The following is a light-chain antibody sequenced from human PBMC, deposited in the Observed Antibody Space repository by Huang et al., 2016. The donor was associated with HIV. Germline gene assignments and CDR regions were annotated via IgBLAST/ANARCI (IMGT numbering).Light chain of an antibody. Sequence: DIVMTQSPDSLAVSLGERATINCKSSQSVLYSSNNENYLSWYQQKPGQPPKLLIYWASTRESGVPERFSGSGSGTDFSLTISSLQTEDVAVYYCQQYYSAPLTFGGGTKVEIK. J-gene: IGKJ4*01. CDR1: QSVLYSSNNENY. CDR3: QQYYSAPLT. V-gene: IGKV4-1*01. CDR2: WAS.